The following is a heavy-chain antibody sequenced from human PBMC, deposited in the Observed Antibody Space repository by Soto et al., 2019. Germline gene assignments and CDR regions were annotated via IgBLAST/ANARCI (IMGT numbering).Heavy chain of an antibody. CDR1: GFTFSSYS. V-gene: IGHV3-48*02. D-gene: IGHD2-15*01. CDR2: ISSSSSTI. Sequence: GGSLRLSCAASGFTFSSYSMNWVRQAPGKGLEWVSYISSSSSTIYYADSVKGRFTISRDNAKNSLYLQMNSLRDEDTAVYYCARLLFSPTTYYFDYWRQGTLVTVSS. CDR3: ARLLFSPTTYYFDY. J-gene: IGHJ4*02.